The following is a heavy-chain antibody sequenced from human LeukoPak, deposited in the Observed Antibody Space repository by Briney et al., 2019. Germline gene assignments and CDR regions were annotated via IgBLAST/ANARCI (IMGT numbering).Heavy chain of an antibody. Sequence: PSETLSLTCSVSGGSISRIGYYWGWIRQPPGKGLEWLGTIYYSGNTYYNPSLKSRVTISVDTSTNQVSLKLSSVTAADTAVYYCARHEGSYYYDSSANYYPDYWGQGTLVTVSS. V-gene: IGHV4-39*01. D-gene: IGHD3-22*01. J-gene: IGHJ4*02. CDR3: ARHEGSYYYDSSANYYPDY. CDR1: GGSISRIGYY. CDR2: IYYSGNT.